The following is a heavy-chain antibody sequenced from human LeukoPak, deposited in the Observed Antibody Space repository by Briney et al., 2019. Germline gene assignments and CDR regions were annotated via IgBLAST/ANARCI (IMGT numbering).Heavy chain of an antibody. CDR2: IYWNDDK. D-gene: IGHD2-15*01. J-gene: IGHJ4*02. CDR1: GFSLSTSGVG. V-gene: IGHV2-5*01. CDR3: AHRRRLHNFDY. Sequence: SGPTLVKPTQTLTLTCTFSGFSLSTSGVGVGWIRQPPGKALEWLALIYWNDDKRYSPSLKSRLTITKDTSKNQVVLTMTNMDPVDTATYYCAHRRRLHNFDYWAREPWSPSPQ.